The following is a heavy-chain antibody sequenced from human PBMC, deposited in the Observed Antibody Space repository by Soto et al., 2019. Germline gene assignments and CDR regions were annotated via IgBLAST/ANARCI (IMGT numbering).Heavy chain of an antibody. CDR3: ARAIATMVRGALNWFDP. J-gene: IGHJ5*02. V-gene: IGHV1-69*01. CDR2: IIPIFGTA. CDR1: GGTFSSYA. Sequence: QVQLVQSGAEGKKPGSSVKVSCKASGGTFSSYAISWVRQAPGQGLEWMGGIIPIFGTANYAQKFQGRVTITADESTSTAYMELSSLRSEDTAVYYCARAIATMVRGALNWFDPWAREPWSPSPQ. D-gene: IGHD3-10*01.